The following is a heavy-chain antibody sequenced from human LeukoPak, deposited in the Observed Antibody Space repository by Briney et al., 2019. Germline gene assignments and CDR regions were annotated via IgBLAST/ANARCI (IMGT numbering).Heavy chain of an antibody. CDR1: GCSISSGGYY. CDR3: ARVVRGGVVPAAIYFDY. CDR2: IYYSGST. V-gene: IGHV4-31*03. Sequence: PSENLSLTCTVSGCSISSGGYYWSWIRQHPGKGLECIGYIYYSGSTYYNPSLKSRVTISVDTSKNQFSLKLSSVTAADTAVYYCARVVRGGVVPAAIYFDYWGQGTLVTVSS. J-gene: IGHJ4*02. D-gene: IGHD2-2*01.